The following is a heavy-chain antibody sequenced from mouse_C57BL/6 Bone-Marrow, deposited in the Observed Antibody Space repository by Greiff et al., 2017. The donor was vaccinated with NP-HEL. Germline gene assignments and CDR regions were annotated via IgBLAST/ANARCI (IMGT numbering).Heavy chain of an antibody. J-gene: IGHJ4*01. Sequence: EVQGVESGAELVRPGASVKLSCTASGFNIKDDYMHWVKQRPEQGLEWIGWIDPENGDTEYASKFQGKATITADTSSNTAYLQLSSLTSEDTAVYYCTTWDSPMDYWGQGTSVTVSS. CDR3: TTWDSPMDY. CDR2: IDPENGDT. V-gene: IGHV14-4*01. D-gene: IGHD4-1*01. CDR1: GFNIKDDY.